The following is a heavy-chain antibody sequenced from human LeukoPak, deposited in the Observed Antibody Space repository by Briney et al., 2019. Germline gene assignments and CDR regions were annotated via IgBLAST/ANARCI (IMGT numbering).Heavy chain of an antibody. Sequence: PLASVKVSCKASGYTFTGYYVHWLRHAPGQRLEWMGWINPNTGGTNYAQKFQGRVTMTRDTSINTAYMELSRLRSDDTAVFYCARDRLRLGYERTNWFDPWGQGTLVTLSS. CDR2: INPNTGGT. J-gene: IGHJ5*02. V-gene: IGHV1-2*02. CDR1: GYTFTGYY. CDR3: ARDRLRLGYERTNWFDP. D-gene: IGHD2-15*01.